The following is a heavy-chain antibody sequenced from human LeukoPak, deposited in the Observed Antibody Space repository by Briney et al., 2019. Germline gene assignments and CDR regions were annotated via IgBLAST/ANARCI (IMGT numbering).Heavy chain of an antibody. V-gene: IGHV3-48*03. Sequence: GGSLRLSCAASGFTFSSYEMNWVRQAPGKGLEWVSYISSSGSTIYYADSVKGRFTISRDNAKNSVDLQMNSLRAEDTAVYYCAKDFYSGWFYWGQGTLVTVSS. CDR1: GFTFSSYE. CDR2: ISSSGSTI. CDR3: AKDFYSGWFY. J-gene: IGHJ4*02. D-gene: IGHD6-19*01.